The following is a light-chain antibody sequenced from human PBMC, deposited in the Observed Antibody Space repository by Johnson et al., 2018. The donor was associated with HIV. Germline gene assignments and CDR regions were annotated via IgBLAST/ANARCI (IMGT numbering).Light chain of an antibody. CDR1: SSNIENNY. CDR3: GTWDSSLSAGEYV. V-gene: IGLV1-51*02. Sequence: QSVLTQPPSVSAAPGQKVTISCSGSSSNIENNYVSWYQHLPGTAPKVLIYENSKRPSSIPDRFSGSKSGTSATLDITGLQTGDEADYSCGTWDSSLSAGEYVFGTGTKVTVL. CDR2: ENS. J-gene: IGLJ1*01.